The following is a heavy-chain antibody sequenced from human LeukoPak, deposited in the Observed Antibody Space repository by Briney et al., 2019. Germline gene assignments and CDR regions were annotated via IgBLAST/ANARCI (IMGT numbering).Heavy chain of an antibody. Sequence: SETLSLTCAVYGGSFSGYYWSWIRQPPGKGLEWIGEINHSGSTNYNPSFKSRITISVDTSRNQFSLQLSSVTAADTAVYYCARIHRYCSGGACYVLDNWGQGTLVAVSS. CDR1: GGSFSGYY. D-gene: IGHD2-15*01. CDR3: ARIHRYCSGGACYVLDN. CDR2: INHSGST. J-gene: IGHJ4*02. V-gene: IGHV4-34*01.